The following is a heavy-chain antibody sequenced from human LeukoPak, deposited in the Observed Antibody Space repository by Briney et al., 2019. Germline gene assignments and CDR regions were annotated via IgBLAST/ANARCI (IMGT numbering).Heavy chain of an antibody. CDR2: ISYDGSNK. CDR3: ARVRELLWFGELRDAFDI. Sequence: GGSLRLSCAASGFTFSSYGMHWVRQAPGKGLEWVAVISYDGSNKYYADSVKGRFTISRDNSKNTLYLQMNSLRAEDTAVYYCARVRELLWFGELRDAFDIWGQGTMVTVSS. CDR1: GFTFSSYG. V-gene: IGHV3-30*03. J-gene: IGHJ3*02. D-gene: IGHD3-10*01.